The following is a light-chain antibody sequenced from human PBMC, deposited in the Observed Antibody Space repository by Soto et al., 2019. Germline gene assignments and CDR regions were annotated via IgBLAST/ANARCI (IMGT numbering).Light chain of an antibody. CDR3: ALFMGNGISV. V-gene: IGLV8-61*01. J-gene: IGLJ1*01. Sequence: QAVVTQESSFSVSPGGTVTLTCGLISGAVSTANNPNWYQQTPGQAPRTLIYSTTTRSPGVPDRFSGSILGNKAALTITGAQADDESDYYCALFMGNGISVFGPGTKLTVL. CDR1: SGAVSTANN. CDR2: STT.